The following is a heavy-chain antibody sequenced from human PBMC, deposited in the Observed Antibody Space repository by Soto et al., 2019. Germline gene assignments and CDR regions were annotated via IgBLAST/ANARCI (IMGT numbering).Heavy chain of an antibody. Sequence: QVHLVQSGAEVKKPGASVKVSCKASGYTFTSYGITWVRLAPGQGLERMGWISAHNGNTDYAQKLQGRVIVTRDTSTSTAYMELRSLRYDDTGVYYCARGRYGDYWGQGALVTVSS. CDR1: GYTFTSYG. D-gene: IGHD1-1*01. CDR2: ISAHNGNT. J-gene: IGHJ4*02. CDR3: ARGRYGDY. V-gene: IGHV1-18*01.